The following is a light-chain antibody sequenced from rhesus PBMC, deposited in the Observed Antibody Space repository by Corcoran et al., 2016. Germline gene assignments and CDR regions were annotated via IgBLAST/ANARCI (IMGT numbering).Light chain of an antibody. J-gene: IGKJ4*01. CDR3: QQYKTYPLT. CDR1: ENVNTH. V-gene: IGKV1-74*01. CDR2: KAS. Sequence: DIQMTQSPSSLSASVGDRVTITCRASENVNTHLNCYQENPGNAPKHLIYKASPLQRGVPSRFSGSGSGTEFTLTISSLQPEDFATYYCQQYKTYPLTFGGGPKVEIK.